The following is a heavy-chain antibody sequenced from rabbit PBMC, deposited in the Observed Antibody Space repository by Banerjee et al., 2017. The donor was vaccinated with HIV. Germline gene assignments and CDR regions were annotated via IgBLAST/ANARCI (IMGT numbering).Heavy chain of an antibody. CDR1: GFSFSSTYW. CDR2: IDAGSTGNT. Sequence: QEQLEESGGDLVKPEGSLTLTCTASGFSFSSTYWICWVRQAPGKGPEWIACIDAGSTGNTYYVSWAKGRFTISRTSSTTVTLQMTSLTAADTATYFCARGYDDYGENWLDLWGQGTLVTVS. V-gene: IGHV1S45*01. D-gene: IGHD2-1*01. CDR3: ARGYDDYGENWLDL. J-gene: IGHJ5*01.